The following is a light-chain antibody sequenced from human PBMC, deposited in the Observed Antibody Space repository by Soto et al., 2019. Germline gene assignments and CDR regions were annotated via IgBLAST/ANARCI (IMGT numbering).Light chain of an antibody. CDR3: SSYSTTSSPHVL. Sequence: QSVLTQPASVSGSPGQSITISCTGTRSDVGRYNYVSWYQQHPGKAPKLLIYEVTYRPSGVSTRFSASKSCSTASLTISGIQAEDEADYYCSSYSTTSSPHVLFGGGTKVTVL. CDR2: EVT. J-gene: IGLJ2*01. CDR1: RSDVGRYNY. V-gene: IGLV2-14*01.